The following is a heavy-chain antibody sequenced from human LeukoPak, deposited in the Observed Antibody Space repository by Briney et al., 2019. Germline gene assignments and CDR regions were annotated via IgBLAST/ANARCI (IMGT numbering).Heavy chain of an antibody. V-gene: IGHV3-23*01. CDR1: GFTFSSYA. CDR3: AKEGRSPPTNRHIVVVPAAMASPFDY. J-gene: IGHJ4*02. D-gene: IGHD2-2*01. Sequence: GGSLRLSCAASGFTFSSYAMSWVRQAPGKGLEWVSAISGSGGSTYYADSVKGRFTISRDNSKNTLYLQMNSLRAEDTAVYYCAKEGRSPPTNRHIVVVPAAMASPFDYWGQGTLVTVSS. CDR2: ISGSGGST.